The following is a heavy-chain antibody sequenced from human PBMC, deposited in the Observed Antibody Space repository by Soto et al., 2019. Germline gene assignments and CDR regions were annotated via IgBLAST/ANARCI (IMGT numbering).Heavy chain of an antibody. CDR2: ISAYNGNT. J-gene: IGHJ6*02. V-gene: IGHV1-18*01. CDR1: GYTFTSYG. CDR3: ARSPWIQLWSTPYYYYGMDV. D-gene: IGHD5-18*01. Sequence: EASVKVSCKASGYTFTSYGISWVRQAPGQGLEWMGWISAYNGNTNYAQKLQGRVTMTTDTSTSTAYMELRSLRSDDTAVYYCARSPWIQLWSTPYYYYGMDVWGQGTTVTVSS.